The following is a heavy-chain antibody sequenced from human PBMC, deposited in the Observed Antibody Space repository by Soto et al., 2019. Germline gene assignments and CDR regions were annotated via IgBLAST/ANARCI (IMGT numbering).Heavy chain of an antibody. CDR1: GLTFSNYA. D-gene: IGHD3-16*01. V-gene: IGHV3-23*01. CDR3: AKDRLAGGFDY. J-gene: IGHJ4*02. CDR2: VSATAGTT. Sequence: GGSLRLSCAASGLTFSNYAMSWVRQAPGKGLEWVSLVSATAGTTYYTDSVKGRFTNSRDNSRNKVNLQMNNLRADDTAVYYCAKDRLAGGFDYWGQGTLVTVSS.